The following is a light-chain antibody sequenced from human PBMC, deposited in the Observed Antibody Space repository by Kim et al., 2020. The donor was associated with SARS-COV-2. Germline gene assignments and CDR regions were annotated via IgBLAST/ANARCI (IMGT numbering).Light chain of an antibody. CDR2: GAS. Sequence: PGERATLSCRASQSVSSSYFAWYQQKPGQAPRLLIYGASNRATGIPDRFSGSGSGTDFTLTISRLEPEDFAVYYCQQYGSSLTWTFGQGTKVDIK. V-gene: IGKV3-20*01. CDR1: QSVSSSY. J-gene: IGKJ1*01. CDR3: QQYGSSLTWT.